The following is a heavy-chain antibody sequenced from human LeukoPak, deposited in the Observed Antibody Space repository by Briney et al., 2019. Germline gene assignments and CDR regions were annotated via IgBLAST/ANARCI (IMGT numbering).Heavy chain of an antibody. CDR3: VRGRYYFDY. CDR1: RFSFSTYW. V-gene: IGHV3-74*01. J-gene: IGHJ4*02. CDR2: INSDGSSA. Sequence: PGGSLRLSCAASRFSFSTYWMHWVRHAPGMGLVWVSRINSDGSSASYADSVKGRFTISRDNAKNTLYLQMNNLRAEDTAVYYCVRGRYYFDYWGQGTLVTVSS. D-gene: IGHD5-24*01.